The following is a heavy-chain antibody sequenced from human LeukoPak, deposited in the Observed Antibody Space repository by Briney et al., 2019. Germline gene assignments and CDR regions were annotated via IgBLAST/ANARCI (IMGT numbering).Heavy chain of an antibody. V-gene: IGHV1-46*01. CDR2: INPSGGST. Sequence: ASVKVSCKASGYTITSYYMHWVRQAPGQGLEWMGIINPSGGSTSYAQKFQGRVTMTRDTSTSTVYMELSSLRSEDTAVYYCARDGIVGATKDGTDDGYYFDYWGQGTLVTVSS. CDR3: ARDGIVGATKDGTDDGYYFDY. CDR1: GYTITSYY. J-gene: IGHJ4*02. D-gene: IGHD1-26*01.